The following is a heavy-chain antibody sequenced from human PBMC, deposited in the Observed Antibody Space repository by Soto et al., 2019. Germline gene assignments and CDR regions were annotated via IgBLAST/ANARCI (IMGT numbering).Heavy chain of an antibody. V-gene: IGHV3-66*01. CDR2: IYSGGST. CDR3: ASSTPGPSIAVAGTWALDY. J-gene: IGHJ4*02. Sequence: PGGSLRLSCAASGFTVSSNYMSWVRQAPGKGLEWVSVIYSGGSTYYADSVKGRFTISRDNSKNTLYLQMNSLRAEDTAVYYCASSTPGPSIAVAGTWALDYWGQGTLVTVSS. CDR1: GFTVSSNY. D-gene: IGHD6-19*01.